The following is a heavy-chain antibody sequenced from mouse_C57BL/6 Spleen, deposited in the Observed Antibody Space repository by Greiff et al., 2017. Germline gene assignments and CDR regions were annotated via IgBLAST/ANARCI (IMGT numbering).Heavy chain of an antibody. D-gene: IGHD1-1*01. V-gene: IGHV1-64*01. Sequence: QVQLQQSGAELVKPGASVKLSCKASGYTFTSYSMHWVKQRPGQGLEWIGMIHPNSGSTNYNEKFKSKATLTVDKSSSTAYMQLSSLTSEDSAVYCCARDGSSYGGFAYWGQGTRVTVSA. J-gene: IGHJ3*01. CDR1: GYTFTSYS. CDR3: ARDGSSYGGFAY. CDR2: IHPNSGST.